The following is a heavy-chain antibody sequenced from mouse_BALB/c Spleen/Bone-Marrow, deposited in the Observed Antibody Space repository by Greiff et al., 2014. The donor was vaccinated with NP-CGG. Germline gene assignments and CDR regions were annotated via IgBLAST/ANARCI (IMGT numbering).Heavy chain of an antibody. CDR3: TREGIYFGYDVPMDY. Sequence: VQLQQSGAELVRPGASVTLSCKASGYKFTDYEMHWVKQTPVHGLEWIGSIDPETGGTAYNQNFMGKATLTADRSSTTAYMELRSLTSEDSAVYYCTREGIYFGYDVPMDYWGQGTSVTVST. CDR2: IDPETGGT. J-gene: IGHJ4*01. CDR1: GYKFTDYE. D-gene: IGHD2-2*01. V-gene: IGHV1-15*01.